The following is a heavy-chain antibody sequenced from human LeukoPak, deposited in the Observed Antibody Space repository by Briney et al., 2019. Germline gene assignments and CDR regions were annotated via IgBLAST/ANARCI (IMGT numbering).Heavy chain of an antibody. D-gene: IGHD2-21*01. V-gene: IGHV3-48*02. J-gene: IGHJ4*02. CDR2: ISSSTTI. CDR1: GFTFSDYS. CDR3: ARERVIAAAGDGFDS. Sequence: GGSLILSCAASGFTFSDYSMNWVRQAPGKGLEWVSYISSSTTIFYADSVKGRFTISRDNAKNSLFLQMNGLRDEDTALYYCARERVIAAAGDGFDSWGQGTLVTVSS.